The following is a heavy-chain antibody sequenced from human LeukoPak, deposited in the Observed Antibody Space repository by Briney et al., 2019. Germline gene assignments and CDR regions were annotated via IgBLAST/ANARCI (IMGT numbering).Heavy chain of an antibody. CDR3: ARSLAVAGTPDAFDI. CDR1: GYTFTGYY. CDR2: INPNSGGT. D-gene: IGHD6-19*01. J-gene: IGHJ4*02. V-gene: IGHV1-2*02. Sequence: GASVKVSCKASGYTFTGYYMHWVRQAPGQGLEWMGWINPNSGGTNYAQKFQGRVTMTRDTSISTAYMELSRLRSDDTAVYYCARSLAVAGTPDAFDIWGQGTLVTVSS.